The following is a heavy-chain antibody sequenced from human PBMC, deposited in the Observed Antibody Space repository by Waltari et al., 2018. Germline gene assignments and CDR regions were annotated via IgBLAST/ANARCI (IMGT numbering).Heavy chain of an antibody. CDR3: ARHEVHEYFQH. D-gene: IGHD3-10*01. CDR1: GYSITSGYY. CDR2: IYHSGST. Sequence: QVQLQESGPGLVKPSETLSLTCAVPGYSITSGYYWGWIRQPPGKGLEWIGSIYHSGSTYYNPSLKSRVTISVDTSKNQFSLKLSSVTAADTAVYYCARHEVHEYFQHWGQGTLVTVSS. V-gene: IGHV4-38-2*01. J-gene: IGHJ1*01.